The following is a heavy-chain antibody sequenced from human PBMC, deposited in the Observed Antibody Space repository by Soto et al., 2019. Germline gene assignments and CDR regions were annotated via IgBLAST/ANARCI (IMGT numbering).Heavy chain of an antibody. J-gene: IGHJ5*02. CDR3: ARVPGP. CDR1: GGSISSGGYS. CDR2: IYHSGST. Sequence: QLQLQESGSGLVKPSQTLSLTCAVSGGSISSGGYSWSWIRQAPGKGMEWIGYIYHSGSTYYNPSLKSRVTISVDRSKHQCSLKLSSVTAAGTGVYYWARVPGPWGQGTLVTVSS. V-gene: IGHV4-30-2*01.